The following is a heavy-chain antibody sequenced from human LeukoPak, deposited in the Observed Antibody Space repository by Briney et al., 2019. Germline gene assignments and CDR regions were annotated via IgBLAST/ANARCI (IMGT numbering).Heavy chain of an antibody. J-gene: IGHJ4*02. CDR1: GFDFSHYG. CDR2: FSGTSTLT. CDR3: AKGDSYYDLLTCFDF. V-gene: IGHV3-23*01. D-gene: IGHD3-9*01. Sequence: PGGSLRLSCAASGFDFSHYGMSWVRRSPGKGLEWVSTFSGTSTLTYYADSVKGRFTISRGDSKNVLYLQMNSLRDEDTAVYYCAKGDSYYDLLTCFDFWGPGTLITVSS.